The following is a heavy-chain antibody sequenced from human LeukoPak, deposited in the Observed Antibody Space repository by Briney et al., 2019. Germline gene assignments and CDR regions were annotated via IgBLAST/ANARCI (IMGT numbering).Heavy chain of an antibody. J-gene: IGHJ6*03. Sequence: GGSLRLSCAASGFTFSSYWMSWVRQAPGKGLEWVANIKQDGSEKYYVDSVKGRFTISRDNAKNSLYLQMNSLRAEDTAVYYCARDTYYDFWSGYYDYYYYYMDVWGKGTTVTVSS. V-gene: IGHV3-7*01. CDR2: IKQDGSEK. CDR3: ARDTYYDFWSGYYDYYYYYMDV. D-gene: IGHD3-3*01. CDR1: GFTFSSYW.